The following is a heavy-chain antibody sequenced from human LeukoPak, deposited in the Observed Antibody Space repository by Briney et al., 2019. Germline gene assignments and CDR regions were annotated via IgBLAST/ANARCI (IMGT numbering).Heavy chain of an antibody. Sequence: PSETLSLTCTVSGGSISSSSYYWGWIRQPPGKGLEWIGSIYYSGSTYYNPSLKSRVTISVDTSKNQFSLKLSSVTAADTAVYYCARGGVRGVKNWFDPWGQGTLVTVSS. CDR3: ARGGVRGVKNWFDP. CDR2: IYYSGST. J-gene: IGHJ5*02. V-gene: IGHV4-39*07. D-gene: IGHD3-10*01. CDR1: GGSISSSSYY.